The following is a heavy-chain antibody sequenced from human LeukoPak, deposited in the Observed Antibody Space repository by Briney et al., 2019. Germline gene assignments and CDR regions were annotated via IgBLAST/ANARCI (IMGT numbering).Heavy chain of an antibody. J-gene: IGHJ4*02. Sequence: GGSQRLSCAASGFTCSGYTMHWLRQAPGKGVEWVAVISYDENNEFYADSVKGRFTMSRDNSKSTVYLQMNSLRVDDTAVYYCTRTGVFWGQGTLVTVSS. CDR2: ISYDENNE. V-gene: IGHV3-30*04. CDR1: GFTCSGYT. D-gene: IGHD3-10*01. CDR3: TRTGVF.